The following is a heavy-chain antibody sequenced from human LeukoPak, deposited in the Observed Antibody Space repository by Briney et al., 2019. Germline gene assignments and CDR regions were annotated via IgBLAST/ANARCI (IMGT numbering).Heavy chain of an antibody. D-gene: IGHD2-2*01. Sequence: GGSLRLSCAASGFTFSSYGMHWVRQAPGKGLEWVSSISSSSSYIYYADSVKGRFTISRDNAKNSLYLQMNSLRAEDTAVYYCARGGDIVVVPAAHLLTYYYYYYMDVWGKGTTVTVSS. CDR1: GFTFSSYG. V-gene: IGHV3-21*01. CDR2: ISSSSSYI. CDR3: ARGGDIVVVPAAHLLTYYYYYYMDV. J-gene: IGHJ6*03.